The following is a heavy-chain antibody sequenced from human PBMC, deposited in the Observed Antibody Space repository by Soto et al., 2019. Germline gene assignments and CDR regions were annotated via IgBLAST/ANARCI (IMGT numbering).Heavy chain of an antibody. J-gene: IGHJ6*03. D-gene: IGHD4-17*01. CDR2: IKQDGSEK. V-gene: IGHV3-7*01. CDR3: ARVNDYGDYGGFWYYYYYMDV. Sequence: GGSLRLSCAASGFTFSSYWMSWVRQAPGKGLEWVANIKQDGSEKYYVDSVKGPFTISRDNAKNSLYLQMNSLRAEDTAVYYCARVNDYGDYGGFWYYYYYMDVWGKGTTVTVSS. CDR1: GFTFSSYW.